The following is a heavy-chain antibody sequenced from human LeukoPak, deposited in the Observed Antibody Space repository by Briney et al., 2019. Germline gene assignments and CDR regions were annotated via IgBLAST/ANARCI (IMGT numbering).Heavy chain of an antibody. V-gene: IGHV4-34*01. Sequence: SETLSLTCAVYGGSFSGYYWSWIRQPPGKGLEWIGEINHSGSTNYNPSLKSRVTISVDTSKNQFSLKMSSVTAADTAVYYCARAQNYDFWSGYYERGQGTLVTVSS. CDR1: GGSFSGYY. J-gene: IGHJ4*02. CDR2: INHSGST. CDR3: ARAQNYDFWSGYYE. D-gene: IGHD3-3*01.